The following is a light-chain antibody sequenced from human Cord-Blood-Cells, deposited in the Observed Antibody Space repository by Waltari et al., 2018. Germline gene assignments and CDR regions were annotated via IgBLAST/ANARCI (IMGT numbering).Light chain of an antibody. Sequence: EIVLTQAPGTLSSSPGESATLSCRASQSVSSSYLAWYQQKPGQAPRLLIYGASSRATGIPDRFSGSGSGTDFTLTISRLEPEDFAVYYCQQYGRAYTFGQGTKLEIK. CDR2: GAS. CDR3: QQYGRAYT. J-gene: IGKJ2*01. V-gene: IGKV3-20*01. CDR1: QSVSSSY.